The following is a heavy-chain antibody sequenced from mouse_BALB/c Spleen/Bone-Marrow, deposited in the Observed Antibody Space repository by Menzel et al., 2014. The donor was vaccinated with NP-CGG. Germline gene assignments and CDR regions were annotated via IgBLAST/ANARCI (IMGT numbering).Heavy chain of an antibody. Sequence: QVQLQQSGAELVRPGTSVKVSCKASGYAFTNYLIEWVKQRPGQGLEWIGVNNPGSGGTNYNEKFKGKATLTADKSSSTVYLQLSSLTSDDSAVYFCARSIYDGYSEAMDYWGQGTSVTVSS. CDR2: NNPGSGGT. D-gene: IGHD2-3*01. CDR3: ARSIYDGYSEAMDY. V-gene: IGHV1-54*03. J-gene: IGHJ4*01. CDR1: GYAFTNYL.